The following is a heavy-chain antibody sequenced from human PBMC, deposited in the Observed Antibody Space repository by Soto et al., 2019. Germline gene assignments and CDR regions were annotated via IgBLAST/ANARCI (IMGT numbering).Heavy chain of an antibody. J-gene: IGHJ4*02. V-gene: IGHV4-30-4*01. CDR2: IYYSGST. Sequence: QVQLQESGPGLVKPSQTLSLTCTVSGGSISSGDYYWSWIRQPPGKGLEWIGYIYYSGSTYYNPSLKSRVTISVDTSKNQFSLKLSSVTAADTAVYYYARGYSYGWDEYYFDYWGQGTLVTVSS. CDR3: ARGYSYGWDEYYFDY. CDR1: GGSISSGDYY. D-gene: IGHD5-18*01.